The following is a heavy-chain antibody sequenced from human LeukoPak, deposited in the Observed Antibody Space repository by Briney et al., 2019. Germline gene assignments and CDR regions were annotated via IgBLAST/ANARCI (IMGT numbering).Heavy chain of an antibody. CDR3: ARVDSSGFGTSYYGMDV. CDR1: GFTFSSYW. V-gene: IGHV3-74*01. Sequence: GGSLRLSCAASGFTFSSYWMPWVRQAPGKGLVWVSRINSDGSSTSYADSVKGRFTISRDNAKNTLYLQMNSLRAEDTAVYYCARVDSSGFGTSYYGMDVWGQGTMVTVSS. J-gene: IGHJ6*02. D-gene: IGHD6-19*01. CDR2: INSDGSST.